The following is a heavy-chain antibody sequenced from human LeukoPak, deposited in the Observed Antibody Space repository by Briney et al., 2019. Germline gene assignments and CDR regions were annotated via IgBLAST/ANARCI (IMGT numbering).Heavy chain of an antibody. J-gene: IGHJ6*02. V-gene: IGHV1-8*01. D-gene: IGHD1-1*01. CDR2: MNPNSGNT. CDR3: ERSITNYYYYGMDV. Sequence: ASVKVSCKSSGYTFTSYDINWVRQAPGQGLEWMGWMNPNSGNTGYAQKFEGRVTVTRNNSISTAYMELSSLRSEDTAVYYCERSITNYYYYGMDVWGQGTTVTVSS. CDR1: GYTFTSYD.